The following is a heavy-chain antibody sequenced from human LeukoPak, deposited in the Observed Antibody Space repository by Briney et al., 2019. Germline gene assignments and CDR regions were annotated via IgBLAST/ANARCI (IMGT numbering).Heavy chain of an antibody. CDR2: IGTAGDT. D-gene: IGHD6-13*01. V-gene: IGHV3-13*01. CDR3: ARSPATSYSNYWYQTDF. Sequence: GGSLRLSCAASGFTFSHYDMHWVRQPTGKGLEWVSGIGTAGDTFYSGSVKGRFTISRDNAKSSLYLQMNSLRAEDTAVYYCARSPATSYSNYWYQTDFWGQGTLVTVSS. J-gene: IGHJ4*02. CDR1: GFTFSHYD.